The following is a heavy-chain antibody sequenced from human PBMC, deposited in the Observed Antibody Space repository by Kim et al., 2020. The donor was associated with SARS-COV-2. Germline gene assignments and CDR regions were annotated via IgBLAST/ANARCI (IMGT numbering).Heavy chain of an antibody. CDR2: ISSSADAT. V-gene: IGHV3-23*01. Sequence: GGSLRLSCAASGFTFSSFGMSWVRQAPGKGLEWVSAISSSADATTYADSVKGRFTISRDSSKNTLFLQMNSLRADDTAVYYCAKRIGTVIGRIQVNFRSWGQGTLVTVSS. J-gene: IGHJ4*02. D-gene: IGHD3-10*01. CDR1: GFTFSSFG. CDR3: AKRIGTVIGRIQVNFRS.